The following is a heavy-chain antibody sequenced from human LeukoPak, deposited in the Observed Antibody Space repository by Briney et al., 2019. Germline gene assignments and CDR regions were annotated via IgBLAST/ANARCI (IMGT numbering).Heavy chain of an antibody. CDR2: IKQDGSEK. J-gene: IGHJ4*02. D-gene: IGHD5-18*01. CDR3: ARGHVDTTITGEFDY. V-gene: IGHV3-7*01. CDR1: GFTFSSYW. Sequence: GGSPRLSCAASGFTFSSYWMGWVRQAPGKGLEWVANIKQDGSEKYYVDSVKGRFTISRDNAKNSLYLQMNSLRVEDTAVYYCARGHVDTTITGEFDYWGQGTLVTVSS.